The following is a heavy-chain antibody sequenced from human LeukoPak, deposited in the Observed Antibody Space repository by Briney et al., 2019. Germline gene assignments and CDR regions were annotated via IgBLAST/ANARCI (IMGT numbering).Heavy chain of an antibody. CDR3: ARHEGQLSYSSSSQWFDP. D-gene: IGHD6-6*01. J-gene: IGHJ5*02. CDR2: IYHSGST. V-gene: IGHV4-38-2*01. CDR1: GYSNSSGYY. Sequence: PSETLSLTCAVSGYSNSSGYYWGWIRPPPGKGLEWIGSIYHSGSTYYNPSLKSRVTISVDTSKNQFSLKLSSVTAADTAVYYCARHEGQLSYSSSSQWFDPWGQGTLVTVSS.